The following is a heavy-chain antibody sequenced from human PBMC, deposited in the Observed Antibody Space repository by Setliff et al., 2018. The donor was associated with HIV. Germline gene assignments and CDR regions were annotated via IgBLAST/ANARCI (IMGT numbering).Heavy chain of an antibody. D-gene: IGHD5-12*01. CDR1: GGSFNGYS. Sequence: PSETLSLTCAVYGGSFNGYSWTWIRQPPGKGLEWIGGINHSGSTNYNPSLKSRVTISVDTSKSQFSLNMNSVNAADTAVYYCARGYASGYDAYGYWGQGTLVTVSS. J-gene: IGHJ4*02. CDR2: INHSGST. CDR3: ARGYASGYDAYGY. V-gene: IGHV4-34*01.